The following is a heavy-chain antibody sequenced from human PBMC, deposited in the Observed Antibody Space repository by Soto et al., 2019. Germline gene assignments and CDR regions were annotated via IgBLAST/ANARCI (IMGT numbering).Heavy chain of an antibody. CDR1: GFTFSSYA. V-gene: IGHV3-23*01. D-gene: IGHD6-19*01. Sequence: EVQLLESGGGLVRPGGSLRLSCAASGFTFSSYAMSWVRQAPGKGLEWVSVISGSGESAYYADSVKGRFTISRDNSKNTLYLQMNSLRAEDTAVYYCAKSFGGYSSGWYDYWGQGTLVTVSS. CDR2: ISGSGESA. CDR3: AKSFGGYSSGWYDY. J-gene: IGHJ4*02.